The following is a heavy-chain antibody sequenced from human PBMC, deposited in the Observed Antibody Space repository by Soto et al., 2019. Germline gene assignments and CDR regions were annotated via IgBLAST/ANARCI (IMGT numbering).Heavy chain of an antibody. J-gene: IGHJ5*02. CDR3: ARDGSGRSMGTVTNWFDP. V-gene: IGHV1-69*13. CDR1: GGTFSSYA. CDR2: IIPIFGTA. D-gene: IGHD3-10*01. Sequence: GASVKVSCKASGGTFSSYAISWVQQAPGQGLEWMGGIIPIFGTANYAQKFQGRVTITADESTSTAYMELSSLRSEDTAVYYCARDGSGRSMGTVTNWFDPWGQGTLVTVSS.